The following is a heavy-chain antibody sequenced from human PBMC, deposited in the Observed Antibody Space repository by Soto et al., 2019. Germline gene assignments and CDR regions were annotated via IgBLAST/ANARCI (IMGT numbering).Heavy chain of an antibody. CDR1: GFRFSEHS. CDR3: ARLPKGSLVTA. V-gene: IGHV3-48*02. D-gene: IGHD2-21*02. J-gene: IGHJ4*02. CDR2: ISSNSDKT. Sequence: VVLVESGGGLVSPGGSLRLSCVASGFRFSEHSMNWVHQAPGKGLQWISYISSNSDKTYYADSVKGRFTVSRDNAKNALFLQMNSLRDDDTATYYCARLPKGSLVTAWGQGARVTVSS.